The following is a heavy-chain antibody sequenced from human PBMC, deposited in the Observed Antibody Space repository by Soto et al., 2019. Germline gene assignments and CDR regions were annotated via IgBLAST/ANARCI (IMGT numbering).Heavy chain of an antibody. CDR3: ARDIVVVPAAIAGWFDP. CDR2: IYYSGST. Sequence: QVQLQESGPGLVKPSQTLSLTCTVSGGSISSGGYYWSWIRQHPGKGLEWIGYIYYSGSTYYNPSLKCRVTISVDTSKNQFSLKLSSVTAADTAVYYCARDIVVVPAAIAGWFDPWGQGTLVTGSS. J-gene: IGHJ5*02. V-gene: IGHV4-31*03. CDR1: GGSISSGGYY. D-gene: IGHD2-2*01.